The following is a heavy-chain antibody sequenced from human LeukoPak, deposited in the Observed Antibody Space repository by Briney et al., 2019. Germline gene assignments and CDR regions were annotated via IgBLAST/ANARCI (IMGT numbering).Heavy chain of an antibody. Sequence: SETLSLTCTVSGGCISSYYWSWIRQPPGKGLEWIGYIYYSGSTNYNPSLKSRVTISVDTSKNQFSLKLSSVTAADTAVYYCARHNTQYCSSTSCYSLYYCGMDVWGQGTTVTVSS. D-gene: IGHD2-2*01. J-gene: IGHJ6*02. CDR3: ARHNTQYCSSTSCYSLYYCGMDV. CDR1: GGCISSYY. V-gene: IGHV4-59*08. CDR2: IYYSGST.